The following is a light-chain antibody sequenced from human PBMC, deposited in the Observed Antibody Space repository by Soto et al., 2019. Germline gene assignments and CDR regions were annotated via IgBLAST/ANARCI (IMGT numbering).Light chain of an antibody. J-gene: IGKJ1*01. Sequence: DIVMTQSPLSLPVTPREPASISCRSSHSLLHSNGYSYLAWYLQKPGQSPQLLIYLGSNRASGVPDRFSGSGSGTDFTLKISRVEAEDVGVYYCMQALQTWTFGQGTKVDIK. CDR3: MQALQTWT. CDR1: HSLLHSNGYSY. V-gene: IGKV2-28*01. CDR2: LGS.